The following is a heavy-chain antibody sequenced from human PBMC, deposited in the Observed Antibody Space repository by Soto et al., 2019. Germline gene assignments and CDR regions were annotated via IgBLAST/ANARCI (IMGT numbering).Heavy chain of an antibody. CDR1: GGTFSSYA. Sequence: QVQLVQSGAEVKKPGSSVKVSCKASGGTFSSYAISWVRQAPGQGLEWIGGIIPIFGTANYAQKFQGRVTITADESTSTAYMELSSLRSEDTAVYYCARAGYYDSSGYFYYFDYWGQGTLVTVSS. J-gene: IGHJ4*02. V-gene: IGHV1-69*01. CDR2: IIPIFGTA. CDR3: ARAGYYDSSGYFYYFDY. D-gene: IGHD3-22*01.